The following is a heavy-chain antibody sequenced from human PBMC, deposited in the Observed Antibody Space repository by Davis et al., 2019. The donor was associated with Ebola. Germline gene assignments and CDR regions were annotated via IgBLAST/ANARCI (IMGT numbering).Heavy chain of an antibody. CDR3: TTPGGQDSGYDVFDI. V-gene: IGHV1-46*03. Sequence: AASVQVSCNASGYTFTNYYMHWVRQAPGQGLEWMGMINPNDGRTIYAQKFQGRVTVTRDTSTNTVYMDLSSLRSEDTALYYCTTPGGQDSGYDVFDIWGQGTMVTVSS. CDR1: GYTFTNYY. D-gene: IGHD5-12*01. J-gene: IGHJ3*02. CDR2: INPNDGRT.